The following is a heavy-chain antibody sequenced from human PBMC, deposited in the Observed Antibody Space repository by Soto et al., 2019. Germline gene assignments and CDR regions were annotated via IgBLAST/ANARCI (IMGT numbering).Heavy chain of an antibody. V-gene: IGHV3-23*01. CDR3: AKETYDYAFSHQNWFDP. D-gene: IGHD3-16*01. CDR2: ISGSGGST. J-gene: IGHJ5*02. Sequence: GGSLRLSCAASGFTFSSYAMSWVRQAPGKGLEWVSAISGSGGSTYYADSVKGRFTISRDNSKNTLYLQMNSLRAEDTAVYYCAKETYDYAFSHQNWFDPWGQGTLVTVSS. CDR1: GFTFSSYA.